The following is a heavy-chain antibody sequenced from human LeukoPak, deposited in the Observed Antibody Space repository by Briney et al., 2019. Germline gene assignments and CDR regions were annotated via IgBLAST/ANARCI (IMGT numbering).Heavy chain of an antibody. J-gene: IGHJ4*02. CDR1: GFTVSSNY. D-gene: IGHD6-19*01. CDR3: AKAGIAVPATPEY. Sequence: GGSLRLSCAASGFTVSSNYMSWVRQAPGKGLEWVSVIYSSGSTYYADSVKGRFIISRDNSKNTLYLQMNSLRAEDTAVYYCAKAGIAVPATPEYCGQGTQVTVSS. V-gene: IGHV3-53*01. CDR2: IYSSGST.